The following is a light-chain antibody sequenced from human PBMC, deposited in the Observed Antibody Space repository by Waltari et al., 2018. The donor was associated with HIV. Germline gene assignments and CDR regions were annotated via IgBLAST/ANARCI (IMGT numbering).Light chain of an antibody. CDR3: SSYSGINDVGV. J-gene: IGLJ3*02. CDR2: AVN. V-gene: IGLV2-8*01. CDR1: RTDVGNYNY. Sequence: QSALTQPPSASGSPGQSVTISCSGTRTDVGNYNYVSWYQQHPGKAPKLIIYAVNKRPSGVPDRFSGSKSGNTASLAVSGLQADDGGHYYCSSYSGINDVGVFGGGTKLTVL.